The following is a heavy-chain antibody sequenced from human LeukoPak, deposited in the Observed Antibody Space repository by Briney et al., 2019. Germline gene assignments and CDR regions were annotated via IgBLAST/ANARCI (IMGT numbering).Heavy chain of an antibody. J-gene: IGHJ4*02. CDR1: GFNFNTYG. V-gene: IGHV3-33*05. D-gene: IGHD7-27*01. CDR3: ARDHSPKWGSGERYFDF. Sequence: GGSLRLSCAASGFNFNTYGMHWVREAPGKGLEWVAVMKYDGSDVYYGDSVKGRFTISRDNSKNTLYLQMNSLRAEDTAVYYCARDHSPKWGSGERYFDFWRQGTLVTVSS. CDR2: MKYDGSDV.